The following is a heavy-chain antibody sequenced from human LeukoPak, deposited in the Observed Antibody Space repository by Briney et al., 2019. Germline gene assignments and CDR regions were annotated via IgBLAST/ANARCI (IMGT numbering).Heavy chain of an antibody. Sequence: PSETLSLTCTVSGGSISSSTYYWGWIRQTPGKGLEWIATVYYSGSTYHNPSLKSRVTISVDTSKNQFSLKLSSVTAADTAVYYCARKGARGSWYYFDYWGQGTLVTVSS. D-gene: IGHD6-13*01. CDR1: GGSISSSTYY. CDR2: VYYSGST. V-gene: IGHV4-39*01. CDR3: ARKGARGSWYYFDY. J-gene: IGHJ4*02.